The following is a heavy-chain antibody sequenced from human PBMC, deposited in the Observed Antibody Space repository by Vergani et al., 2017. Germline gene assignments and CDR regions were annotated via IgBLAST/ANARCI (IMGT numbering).Heavy chain of an antibody. CDR1: GDSISSNYC. CDR2: ICHTEDT. V-gene: IGHV4-4*03. CDR3: ARLGKDIVVVPAAFQGSNYYYYYYMDV. D-gene: IGHD2-2*01. J-gene: IGHJ6*03. Sequence: QVQLQESGPGLVKPPGTLSLTCAVSGDSISSNYCWTWVRQPPGKGLEWIGEICHTEDTKYSPSLKSRVTVSVDESRNLFSLRLNSVTAADTAVYYCARLGKDIVVVPAAFQGSNYYYYYYMDVWGKGTTVTVSS.